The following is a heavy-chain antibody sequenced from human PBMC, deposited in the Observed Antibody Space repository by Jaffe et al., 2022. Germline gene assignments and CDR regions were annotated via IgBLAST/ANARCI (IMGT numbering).Heavy chain of an antibody. D-gene: IGHD2-15*01. CDR2: MNPNSGNT. CDR1: GYTFTSYD. Sequence: QVQLVQSGAEVKKPGASVKVSCKASGYTFTSYDINWVRQATGQGLEWMGWMNPNSGNTGYAQKFQGRVTMTRNTSISTAYMELSSLRSEDTAVYYCARGPDEAGYCSGGSCARSLYFQHWGQGTLVTVSS. CDR3: ARGPDEAGYCSGGSCARSLYFQH. V-gene: IGHV1-8*01. J-gene: IGHJ1*01.